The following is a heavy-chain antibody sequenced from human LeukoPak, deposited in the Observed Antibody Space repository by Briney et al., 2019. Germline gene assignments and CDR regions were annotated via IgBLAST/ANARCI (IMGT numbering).Heavy chain of an antibody. D-gene: IGHD3-22*01. CDR2: IYHSGST. V-gene: IGHV4-38-2*02. Sequence: KPSETLSLTCTVSGYSISSGYYWGWIRQPPGKGLEWIGSIYHSGSTYYNPSLKSRVTISVDTSKNQFSLKLSSVTAAATAVYYCARDPPGPAYYYDQIEDAFDIWGQGTVVTVSS. CDR3: ARDPPGPAYYYDQIEDAFDI. CDR1: GYSISSGYY. J-gene: IGHJ3*02.